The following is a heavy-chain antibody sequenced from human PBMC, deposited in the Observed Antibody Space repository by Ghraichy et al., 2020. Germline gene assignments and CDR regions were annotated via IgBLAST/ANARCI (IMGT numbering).Heavy chain of an antibody. D-gene: IGHD3-10*01. CDR1: GGSISSSSYY. CDR2: IYYSGST. V-gene: IGHV4-39*07. CDR3: ARDINSVILWFGVPDDAFDI. Sequence: SETLSLTCTVSGGSISSSSYYWGWIRQPPGKGLEWIGSIYYSGSTYYNPSLKSRVTISVDTSKNQFSLKLSSVTAADTAVYYCARDINSVILWFGVPDDAFDIWGQGTMVTVSS. J-gene: IGHJ3*02.